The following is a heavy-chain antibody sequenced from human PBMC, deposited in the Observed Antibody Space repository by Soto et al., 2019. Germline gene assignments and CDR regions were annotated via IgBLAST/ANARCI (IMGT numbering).Heavy chain of an antibody. CDR1: GGSISSGGYY. CDR3: AKLYGSGSYSRYYYYGMDV. D-gene: IGHD3-10*01. Sequence: QVQLQESGPGLVKPSQTLSLTCTVSGGSISSGGYYWSWIRQHPGKGLEWIGYIYYSGSTYYNPSLKRRVTILVDTSKNQFALKLSSVTAADTAVYYCAKLYGSGSYSRYYYYGMDVWGQGTTVTVSS. CDR2: IYYSGST. V-gene: IGHV4-31*03. J-gene: IGHJ6*02.